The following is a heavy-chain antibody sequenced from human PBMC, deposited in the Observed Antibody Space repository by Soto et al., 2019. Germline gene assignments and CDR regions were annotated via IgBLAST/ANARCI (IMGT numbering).Heavy chain of an antibody. CDR2: IVVGSDNT. Sequence: QMQLVQSGPEVKKPGTSVKVSCKTSGFTFTSSAIQWVRQARGQRLEWIGWIVVGSDNTNYAQKFQERVTITRDLSTNTIYMDLSGLRSEDTAVYYCAPSPSFWQNYYYGAMDVWGQGTTVTVSS. J-gene: IGHJ6*02. CDR3: APSPSFWQNYYYGAMDV. CDR1: GFTFTSSA. V-gene: IGHV1-58*02.